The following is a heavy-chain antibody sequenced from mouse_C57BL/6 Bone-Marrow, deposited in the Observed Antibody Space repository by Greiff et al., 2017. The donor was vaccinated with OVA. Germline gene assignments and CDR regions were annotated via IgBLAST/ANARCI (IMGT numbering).Heavy chain of an antibody. CDR3: ARSNCAFDY. J-gene: IGHJ2*01. CDR1: GYTFTSYW. CDR2: IYPNSGST. Sequence: VQLQQSGAELVKPGASVKLSCKASGYTFTSYWMHWVKQRPGQGLEWIGMIYPNSGSTNYNEKFKSKATLTVDKSSSTAYMQLSSLTSEDSAVYYCARSNCAFDYWGQGTTLTVSS. V-gene: IGHV1-64*01. D-gene: IGHD4-1*01.